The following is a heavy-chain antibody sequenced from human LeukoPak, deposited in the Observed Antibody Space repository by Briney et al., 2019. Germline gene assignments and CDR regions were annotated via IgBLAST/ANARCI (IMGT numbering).Heavy chain of an antibody. CDR2: INHSGST. V-gene: IGHV4-34*01. CDR1: GGSFRGYY. D-gene: IGHD3-10*01. Sequence: SETLSLTCAVYGGSFRGYYWSWIRQPPGKGLEWIGEINHSGSTNYNPSLKSRVTISVDTSKNQFSLKLSSVTAADTAVYYCARLPLRITMVRGVISFDYWGQGTLVTVSS. CDR3: ARLPLRITMVRGVISFDY. J-gene: IGHJ4*02.